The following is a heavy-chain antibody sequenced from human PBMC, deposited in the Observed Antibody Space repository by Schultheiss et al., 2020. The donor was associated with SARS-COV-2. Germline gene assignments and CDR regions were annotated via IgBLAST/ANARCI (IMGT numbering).Heavy chain of an antibody. J-gene: IGHJ4*02. V-gene: IGHV3-23*01. Sequence: GGSLRLSCAASGFTFSSYAMSWVRQAPGKGLEWVSAISGSGGSTYYADSVKGRFTISRDNSKNTLYLQMNSLRAEDTAVYYCAKDLSRGGTTTYFDYWGQGTLVTVSS. D-gene: IGHD1-1*01. CDR3: AKDLSRGGTTTYFDY. CDR2: ISGSGGST. CDR1: GFTFSSYA.